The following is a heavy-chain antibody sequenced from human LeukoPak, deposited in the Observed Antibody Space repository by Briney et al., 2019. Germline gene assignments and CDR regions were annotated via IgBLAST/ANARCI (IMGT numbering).Heavy chain of an antibody. Sequence: PGGSLRLSCAASVFTFSSYAMNWVRQAPGKGLEWVSYISGSSSYIYYADSVKGRFTISRDNANNSLYLQMNSLRAEDTAVYYCARSQDTMTSPFDYWGQGTLVTVSS. CDR3: ARSQDTMTSPFDY. D-gene: IGHD3-22*01. CDR1: VFTFSSYA. J-gene: IGHJ4*02. CDR2: ISGSSSYI. V-gene: IGHV3-21*06.